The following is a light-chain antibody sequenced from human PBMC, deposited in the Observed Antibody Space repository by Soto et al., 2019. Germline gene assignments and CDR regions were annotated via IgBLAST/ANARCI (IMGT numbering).Light chain of an antibody. V-gene: IGKV3-20*01. CDR2: GAS. CDR1: ESVRNY. Sequence: EIVLTQSPATLSLSPGESATLSCRASESVRNYLAWYQQRPGQAPRLLIYGASSRATGIPDRFSGSGSGTDFTLTISRLEPEDFAVYYCQQYGSSPSTFGQGTKLEIK. J-gene: IGKJ2*02. CDR3: QQYGSSPST.